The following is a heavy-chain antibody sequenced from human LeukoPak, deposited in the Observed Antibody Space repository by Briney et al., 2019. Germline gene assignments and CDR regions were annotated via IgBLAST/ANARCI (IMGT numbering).Heavy chain of an antibody. Sequence: GTSLRLSCVASGFTFSSYKMHWVRQAPGKGLEWVAVISYDGTNKYYADSVQGRLSISRDNSKNTLYLQMSSLRTEDTAVYYCARATTNYCGGDCLGSYWGQGTLVTVSS. V-gene: IGHV3-30*04. CDR3: ARATTNYCGGDCLGSY. CDR2: ISYDGTNK. CDR1: GFTFSSYK. D-gene: IGHD2-21*02. J-gene: IGHJ4*02.